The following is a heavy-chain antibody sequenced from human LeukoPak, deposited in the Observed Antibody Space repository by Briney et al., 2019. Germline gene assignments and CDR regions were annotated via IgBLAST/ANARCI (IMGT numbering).Heavy chain of an antibody. D-gene: IGHD3-3*01. CDR1: GGSISSYY. CDR2: IYYSGST. V-gene: IGHV4-59*01. J-gene: IGHJ4*02. CDR3: AGAPYDFWSGYLNYFDY. Sequence: SETLSLTCTVSGGSISSYYWSWIRQPPGKGLEWIGYIYYSGSTNYNPSLKSRVTISVDTSKNQFSLKLSSVTAADTAVYYCAGAPYDFWSGYLNYFDYWGQGTLVTVSS.